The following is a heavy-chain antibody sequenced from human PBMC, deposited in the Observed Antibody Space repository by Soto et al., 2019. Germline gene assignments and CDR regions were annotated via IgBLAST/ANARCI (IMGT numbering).Heavy chain of an antibody. CDR2: IWYDGSNK. Sequence: PGGSLRLSXAASGFTFSSYGMHWVRQAPGKGLEWVAVIWYDGSNKYYADSVKGRFTISRDNSKNTLYLQMNSLRAEDTAVYYCARDHNYDWAYYGMDVWGQGTTVTVSS. J-gene: IGHJ6*02. D-gene: IGHD3-16*01. V-gene: IGHV3-33*01. CDR3: ARDHNYDWAYYGMDV. CDR1: GFTFSSYG.